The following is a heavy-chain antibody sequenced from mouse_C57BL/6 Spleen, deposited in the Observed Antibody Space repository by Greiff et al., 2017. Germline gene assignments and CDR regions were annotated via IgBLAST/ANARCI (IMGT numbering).Heavy chain of an antibody. D-gene: IGHD2-4*01. V-gene: IGHV1-82*01. Sequence: QVQLQQSGPELVKPGASVKISCKASGYAFSSSWMNWVKQRPGKGLEWIGRIYPGDGDTNYNGKFKGKATLTADKSSSTAYMQLSSLTSEDSAVYFCARAGYDYEGETGYFDYWGQGTTLTVSS. J-gene: IGHJ2*01. CDR1: GYAFSSSW. CDR3: ARAGYDYEGETGYFDY. CDR2: IYPGDGDT.